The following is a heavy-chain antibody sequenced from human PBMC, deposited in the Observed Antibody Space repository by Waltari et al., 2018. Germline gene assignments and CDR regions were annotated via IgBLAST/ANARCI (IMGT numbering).Heavy chain of an antibody. CDR3: ARSSGWYYYYGMDV. D-gene: IGHD6-19*01. Sequence: VQLVESGGGLIQPGGSLRLSCAASGFTVSSNYMSWVRQPPGKGLEWIGEINHSGSTNYNPSLKSRVTISVDTSKNQFSLKLSSVTAADTAVYYCARSSGWYYYYGMDVWGQGTTVTVSS. V-gene: IGHV4-34*01. J-gene: IGHJ6*02. CDR1: GFTVSSNY. CDR2: INHSGST.